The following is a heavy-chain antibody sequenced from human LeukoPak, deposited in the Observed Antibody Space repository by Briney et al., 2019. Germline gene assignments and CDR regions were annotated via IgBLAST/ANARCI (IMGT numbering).Heavy chain of an antibody. V-gene: IGHV1-18*01. J-gene: IGHJ4*02. CDR1: GYTFTSYG. CDR3: ARDLTGTTADY. D-gene: IGHD1-1*01. CDR2: ISAYNGNT. Sequence: ASVKVSCKASGYTFTSYGFSWVRQAPGQGLEWMGWISAYNGNTNYAQKLQGRVTMTTDTSTSTAYMELGSLRSDDTAVYYCARDLTGTTADYWGQGTLVTVSS.